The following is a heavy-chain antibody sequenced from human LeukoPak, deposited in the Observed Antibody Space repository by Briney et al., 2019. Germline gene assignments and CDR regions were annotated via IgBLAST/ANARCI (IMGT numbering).Heavy chain of an antibody. D-gene: IGHD5-24*01. Sequence: PGGSLRLSCAASGFMVSSNWMSWFRLAPGKGLEWVANIKEDGTETYYVYSVKGRFTISRDNAKNSLYLQMNRLRVEDTAVYYCAKEGRSLQTYWGQGTLVTVSS. V-gene: IGHV3-7*03. CDR1: GFMVSSNW. CDR3: AKEGRSLQTY. J-gene: IGHJ4*02. CDR2: IKEDGTET.